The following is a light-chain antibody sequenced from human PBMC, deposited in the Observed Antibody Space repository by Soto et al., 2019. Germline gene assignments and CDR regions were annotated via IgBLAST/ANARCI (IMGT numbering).Light chain of an antibody. V-gene: IGKV3-11*01. CDR3: QQRRKWSST. CDR2: DAS. Sequence: EILLTQSPATLSLSPGERATLSCMASQSVSSYLAWFQQIPGQAPRLLIYDASNRATGRSARLSGSGSGKGKSLDISILEPEDFGVSYCQQRRKWSSTVGQGSMVVIK. CDR1: QSVSSY. J-gene: IGKJ1*01.